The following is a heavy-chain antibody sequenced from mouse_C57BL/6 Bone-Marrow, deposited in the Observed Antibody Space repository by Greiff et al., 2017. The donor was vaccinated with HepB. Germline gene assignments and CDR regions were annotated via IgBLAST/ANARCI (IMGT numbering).Heavy chain of an antibody. D-gene: IGHD2-3*01. V-gene: IGHV1-26*01. CDR2: INPNNGGT. J-gene: IGHJ1*03. Sequence: EVQLQQSGPELVKPGASVKISCKASGYTFTDYYMNWVKQSHGKSLEWIGDINPNNGGTSYNQKFKGKATLTVDKSSSTAYMELRSLTSEDSAVYYCARYGYYEYFDVWGTGTTVTVSS. CDR3: ARYGYYEYFDV. CDR1: GYTFTDYY.